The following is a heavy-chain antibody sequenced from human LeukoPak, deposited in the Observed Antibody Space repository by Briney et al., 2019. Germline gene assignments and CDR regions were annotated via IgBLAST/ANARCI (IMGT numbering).Heavy chain of an antibody. CDR3: ARGYSSSSDDAFDI. D-gene: IGHD6-6*01. J-gene: IGHJ3*02. CDR1: GGSISSSSYY. CDR2: INHSGST. V-gene: IGHV4-39*07. Sequence: SETLSLTCTVSGGSISSSSYYWGWIRQPPGKGLEWIGEINHSGSTNYNPSLKSRVTISVDTSKNQFSLKLSSVTAADTAVYYCARGYSSSSDDAFDIWGQGTMVTVSS.